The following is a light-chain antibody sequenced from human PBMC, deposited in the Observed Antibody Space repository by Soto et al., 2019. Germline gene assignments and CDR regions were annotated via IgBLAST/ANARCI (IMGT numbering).Light chain of an antibody. CDR3: QTWDTGIQV. V-gene: IGLV4-69*01. J-gene: IGLJ2*01. Sequence: QPVLTQSPSASASLGASVKLTCTLSSGHSSYAIAWHQQQPEKGHRYLMKLNSDGSHSKGDGIPDRFSGSSAGAERYLTISSLQSEDEADYYCQTWDTGIQVFGGGTKLTVL. CDR2: LNSDGSH. CDR1: SGHSSYA.